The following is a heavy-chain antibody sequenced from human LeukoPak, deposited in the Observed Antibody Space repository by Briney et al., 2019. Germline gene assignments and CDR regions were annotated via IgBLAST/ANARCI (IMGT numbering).Heavy chain of an antibody. Sequence: GASVKVSCKASGYTFTSYDINWVRQATGQGLEWMGWMNPNSGNTGYAQKFQGRVTITRNTSISTAYMELSSLRSEDTAVYYCARFYPSQLVGNYYYYYMDVWGKGTTVTVSS. D-gene: IGHD1-26*01. CDR3: ARFYPSQLVGNYYYYYMDV. CDR1: GYTFTSYD. J-gene: IGHJ6*03. V-gene: IGHV1-8*03. CDR2: MNPNSGNT.